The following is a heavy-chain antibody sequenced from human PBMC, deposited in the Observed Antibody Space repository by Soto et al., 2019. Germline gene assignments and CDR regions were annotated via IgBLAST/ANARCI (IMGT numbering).Heavy chain of an antibody. J-gene: IGHJ6*03. CDR3: ARGAGAYYYYLDG. CDR2: IWYDGNKK. V-gene: IGHV3-33*01. Sequence: GSLRLSCAASGFSFSDYGMHWVRQAPGKGLEWVAVIWYDGNKKYYADSVKGRLTISRDNSKSTLYLQMNSLRVEDTAVYYLARGAGAYYYYLDGWGTAITVTVAS. CDR1: GFSFSDYG.